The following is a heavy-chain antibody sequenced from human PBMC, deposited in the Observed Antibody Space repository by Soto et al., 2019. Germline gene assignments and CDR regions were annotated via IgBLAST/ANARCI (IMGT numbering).Heavy chain of an antibody. J-gene: IGHJ4*02. CDR2: INHSGST. V-gene: IGHV4-34*01. Sequence: QVQLQQWGAGLLKPSETLSLTCGVYGGSFSGYYWSWIRQPPGKGLEWIGEINHSGSTNYNNPSLKSRVTISVDTSKNQFSLKLSSVTAADTAVYYCAGQFKGIAMRDYWGQGTLVTVSS. CDR1: GGSFSGYY. D-gene: IGHD6-13*01. CDR3: AGQFKGIAMRDY.